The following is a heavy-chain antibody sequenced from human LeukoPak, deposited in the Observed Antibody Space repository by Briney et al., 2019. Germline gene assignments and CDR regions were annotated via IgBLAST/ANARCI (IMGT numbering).Heavy chain of an antibody. Sequence: ASVKVSCTASGYTFTSYAMNWVRQAPGQGLEWMGWINTNTGNPTYAQGFTGRFVFSLDTSVSTAYLQISSLKAEDTAVYYCAREWEGAGGLNAFDIWGQGTMVTVSS. V-gene: IGHV7-4-1*02. CDR2: INTNTGNP. CDR1: GYTFTSYA. D-gene: IGHD1-26*01. CDR3: AREWEGAGGLNAFDI. J-gene: IGHJ3*02.